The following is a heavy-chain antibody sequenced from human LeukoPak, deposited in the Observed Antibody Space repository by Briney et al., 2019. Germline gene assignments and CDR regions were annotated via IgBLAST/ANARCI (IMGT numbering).Heavy chain of an antibody. CDR3: ARGPPVTTAKNYFDY. CDR1: GDSPSTGNW. V-gene: IGHV4-4*02. J-gene: IGHJ4*02. D-gene: IGHD4-17*01. CDR2: IYHFGRT. Sequence: SETLSLTCVVSGDSPSTGNWWSWVRQSPGKGLEWIGEIYHFGRTNYSPSLKSRVTISVDKSKNQFSLSLRSVTAADTAVYYCARGPPVTTAKNYFDYWGQGTLVTVSS.